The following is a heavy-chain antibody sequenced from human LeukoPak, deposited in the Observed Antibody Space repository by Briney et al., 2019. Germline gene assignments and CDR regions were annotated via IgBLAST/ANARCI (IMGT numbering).Heavy chain of an antibody. D-gene: IGHD3-3*02. J-gene: IGHJ6*03. V-gene: IGHV3-30*04. Sequence: AGGSLRLSCAASGFTFSNFAMHWVRQAPGKGLEWVALISYDGSSKYNEDSVKGRFTISRDGSKNTLYLQMNSLRAEDTAVYYCARPYLGRSLKFYMDVWGKGTTVTVSS. CDR3: ARPYLGRSLKFYMDV. CDR2: ISYDGSSK. CDR1: GFTFSNFA.